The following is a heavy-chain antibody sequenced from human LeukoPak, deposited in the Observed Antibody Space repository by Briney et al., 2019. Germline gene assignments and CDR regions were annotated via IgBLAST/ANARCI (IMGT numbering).Heavy chain of an antibody. CDR3: AREGCSSTSCYEAFDY. J-gene: IGHJ4*02. Sequence: WETLSLTCTVSGDSISSYYWSWLRQPRGKGLEWVGYIYYSGSTNYNPSLKSRVTISVDTSKNQFSLKLSSVTAADTAVYYCAREGCSSTSCYEAFDYWGQGTLVTVSS. V-gene: IGHV4-59*01. CDR1: GDSISSYY. D-gene: IGHD2-2*01. CDR2: IYYSGST.